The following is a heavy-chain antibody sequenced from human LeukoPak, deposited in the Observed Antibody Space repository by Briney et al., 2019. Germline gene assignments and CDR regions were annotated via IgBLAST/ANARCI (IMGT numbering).Heavy chain of an antibody. D-gene: IGHD2-2*01. CDR3: ARTTEDCSSTSCYQYWFDP. CDR1: GGSISNYY. CDR2: IYYSGST. J-gene: IGHJ5*02. V-gene: IGHV4-59*01. Sequence: PSETLSLTCTVSGGSISNYYWSWIRQPPGKGLEWIGYIYYSGSTDYNPSLKSRVTISVDTSKNQFSLKLNSVTAADTAVYHCARTTEDCSSTSCYQYWFDPWGQGTLVTVSS.